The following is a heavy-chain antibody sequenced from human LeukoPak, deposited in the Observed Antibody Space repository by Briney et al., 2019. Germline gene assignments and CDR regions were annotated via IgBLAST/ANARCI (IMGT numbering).Heavy chain of an antibody. V-gene: IGHV1-8*01. J-gene: IGHJ6*03. Sequence: ASVKVSCKASGYTFTSCDINWVRQATGQGLEWMGWMNPNSGNTGYAQKFQGRVTMTRNTSISTAYMELSSLRSEDTAVYYCARGGGLRFLEWLHHYYYYYMDVWGKGTTVTVSS. D-gene: IGHD3-3*01. CDR3: ARGGGLRFLEWLHHYYYYYMDV. CDR1: GYTFTSCD. CDR2: MNPNSGNT.